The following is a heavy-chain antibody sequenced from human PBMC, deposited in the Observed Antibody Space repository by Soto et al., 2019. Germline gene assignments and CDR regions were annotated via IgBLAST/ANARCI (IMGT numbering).Heavy chain of an antibody. CDR3: ARDVGGSVVPHWFDP. J-gene: IGHJ5*02. V-gene: IGHV4-4*07. CDR1: GHSISADY. Sequence: QVQLQESGPGLVKASETLSLSCTVSGHSISADYWSWIRQPAGKRLEWFGRVDASGNTTYNPSLKSRFTMSVDTSKNQFFVKVRSVTAADPAMYFCARDVGGSVVPHWFDPWGQGALVTVAS. CDR2: VDASGNT. D-gene: IGHD3-22*01.